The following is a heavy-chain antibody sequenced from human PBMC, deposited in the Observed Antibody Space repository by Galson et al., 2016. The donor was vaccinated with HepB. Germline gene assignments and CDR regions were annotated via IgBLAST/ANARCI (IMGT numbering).Heavy chain of an antibody. Sequence: CAISGDSVSSNSAAWNWIRQSPSRGLEWLGRTYYRSKWYHDYAVSVKSRILINPDTSKNHFSLQLNSVTPEDTAVYYCARTKWGWFDPWGQGTLSPSPQ. CDR1: GDSVSSNSAA. CDR3: ARTKWGWFDP. D-gene: IGHD2-8*01. V-gene: IGHV6-1*01. CDR2: TYYRSKWYH. J-gene: IGHJ5*02.